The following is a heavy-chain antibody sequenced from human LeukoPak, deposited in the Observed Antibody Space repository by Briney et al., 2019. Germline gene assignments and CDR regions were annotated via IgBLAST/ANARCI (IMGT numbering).Heavy chain of an antibody. CDR1: GGSISTHY. CDR2: TYYSGST. V-gene: IGHV4-59*08. CDR3: ARHGSQVPYSFDY. D-gene: IGHD2-2*01. J-gene: IGHJ4*02. Sequence: PSETLSLICTVSGGSISTHYWSWIRQPPGKGLEYIGYTYYSGSTNYNPSLKSRVTISVDTSKNHFSLDLTSVTAADTAVYYCARHGSQVPYSFDYWGQGTLVTVSS.